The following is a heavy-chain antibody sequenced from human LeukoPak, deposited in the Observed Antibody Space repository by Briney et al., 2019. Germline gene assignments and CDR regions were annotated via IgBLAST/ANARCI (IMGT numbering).Heavy chain of an antibody. CDR3: ARGKDGYNYDVNFDY. J-gene: IGHJ4*02. V-gene: IGHV3-21*01. CDR1: GFTFSSYS. CDR2: ISSSSSYI. Sequence: PGGSLRLSCAASGFTFSSYSMNWVRQAPGKGLEWGSSISSSSSYIYYADSVKGRFTISRDNAKNSLYLQMNSLRAEDTAVYYCARGKDGYNYDVNFDYWGQGTLVTVSS. D-gene: IGHD5-24*01.